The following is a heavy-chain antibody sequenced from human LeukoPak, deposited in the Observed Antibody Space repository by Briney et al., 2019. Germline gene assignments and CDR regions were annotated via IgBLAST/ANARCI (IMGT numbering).Heavy chain of an antibody. V-gene: IGHV3-23*01. CDR1: GFTFSIYA. CDR3: AKDEGFGSSSSFDY. D-gene: IGHD6-6*01. Sequence: GGSLRLSCAASGFTFSIYAMSWVRQAPGKGLEWVSAISGSGGSTYYADSVKGRFTISRDKSKNTLYLQMNSLSAEDTAVYYCAKDEGFGSSSSFDYWGQGTLVTVSS. J-gene: IGHJ4*02. CDR2: ISGSGGST.